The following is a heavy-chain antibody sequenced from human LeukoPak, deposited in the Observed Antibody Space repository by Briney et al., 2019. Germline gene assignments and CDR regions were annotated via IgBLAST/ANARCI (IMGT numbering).Heavy chain of an antibody. Sequence: GASVKVSCKASGGTFSSYAISWVRQAPGQGLEWMGRIIPILGIANYAQKFQGRVTITADKSTSTAYMELSSLRSEDTAVYYCAERGCSYGTVDYWGQGTLVTVSS. CDR3: AERGCSYGTVDY. J-gene: IGHJ4*02. CDR2: IIPILGIA. CDR1: GGTFSSYA. V-gene: IGHV1-69*04. D-gene: IGHD5-18*01.